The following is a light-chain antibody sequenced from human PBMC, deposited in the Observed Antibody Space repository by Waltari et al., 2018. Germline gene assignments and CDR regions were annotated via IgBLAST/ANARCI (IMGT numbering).Light chain of an antibody. CDR3: QQYNSYSLLS. Sequence: EIQMTQSPSTLSASVGDRVIISCRASQSIRNWLAWYQQRPGKAPKLLVYMSSTLESGVPSRFSGGGSGTEFTLTISSLQPEDFATYYCQQYNSYSLLSFGGGTKVEIK. J-gene: IGKJ4*01. V-gene: IGKV1-5*03. CDR1: QSIRNW. CDR2: MSS.